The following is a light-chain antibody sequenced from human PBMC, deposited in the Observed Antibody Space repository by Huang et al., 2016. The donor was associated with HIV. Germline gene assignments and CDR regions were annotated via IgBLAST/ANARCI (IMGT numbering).Light chain of an antibody. J-gene: IGKJ1*01. CDR3: QHYNDWPPWT. V-gene: IGKV3-15*01. Sequence: EIVMTQSPATLSVSPGERATLSCRASQSVNSNLAWYQQKPGQAPRLVIYGASTRATGIPARFSCSGSGTEFTLTISSLQSEDCAVYYCQHYNDWPPWTFGQGTKVEIK. CDR1: QSVNSN. CDR2: GAS.